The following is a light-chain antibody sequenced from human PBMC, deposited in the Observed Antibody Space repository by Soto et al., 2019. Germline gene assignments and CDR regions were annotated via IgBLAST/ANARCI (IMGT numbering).Light chain of an antibody. Sequence: EIVLTQSPATLSLSPGERAILSCRASQTVGSTYLAWYQQKPGQAPRLLIYGASSRATGIPKRFSGSGSETDFTLTISSLEPEDFAVYFCQQYGSTPTTFGQGTRLEIK. CDR1: QTVGSTY. CDR3: QQYGSTPTT. CDR2: GAS. J-gene: IGKJ2*01. V-gene: IGKV3-20*01.